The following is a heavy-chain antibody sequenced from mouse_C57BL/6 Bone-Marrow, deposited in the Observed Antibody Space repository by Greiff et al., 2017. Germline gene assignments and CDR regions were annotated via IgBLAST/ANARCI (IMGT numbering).Heavy chain of an antibody. D-gene: IGHD1-1*01. CDR1: GFNIKDDY. Sequence: EVQLQQSGAELVRPGASVKLSCTASGFNIKDDYMHWVKQRPETGLEWIGWIDPETGDTEYASKFQGKATITADTSSNTAYLQLSSLTLEDTAVYYCTTLDYYGSRIFFAYWGQGTLVTVSA. CDR3: TTLDYYGSRIFFAY. CDR2: IDPETGDT. V-gene: IGHV14-4*01. J-gene: IGHJ3*01.